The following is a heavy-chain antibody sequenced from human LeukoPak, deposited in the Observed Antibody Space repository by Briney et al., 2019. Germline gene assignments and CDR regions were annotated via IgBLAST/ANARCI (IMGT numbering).Heavy chain of an antibody. CDR3: ARGDDFSGDH. Sequence: GGSLRLSCAASGFTFSNFWMSWVRQAPGRGLEWVANIHPEGNEKYHVESVKGRFTISRDNTKDLLFLQMNGLRVEDTAVYYCARGDDFSGDHWGQGTLVTVSS. CDR1: GFTFSNFW. D-gene: IGHD1-1*01. V-gene: IGHV3-7*04. J-gene: IGHJ4*02. CDR2: IHPEGNEK.